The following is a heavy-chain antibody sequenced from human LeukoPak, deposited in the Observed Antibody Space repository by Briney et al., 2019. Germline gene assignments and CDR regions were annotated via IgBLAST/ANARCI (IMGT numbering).Heavy chain of an antibody. CDR1: GFIYSHYG. V-gene: IGHV3-33*01. Sequence: GGSLRLSCAASGFIYSHYGMHWVRQAPGKGLERVAVIWSDGSNRFYAGSVKGRFTISRDNSQNTLFLQMNSLRAEDTAMYYCARDAQRGFDYSNSLEYWGHRTLVTVSS. CDR2: IWSDGSNR. J-gene: IGHJ4*01. D-gene: IGHD4-11*01. CDR3: ARDAQRGFDYSNSLEY.